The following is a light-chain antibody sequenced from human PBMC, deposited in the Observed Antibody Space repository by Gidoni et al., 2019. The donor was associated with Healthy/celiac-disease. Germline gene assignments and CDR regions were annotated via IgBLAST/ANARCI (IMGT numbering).Light chain of an antibody. Sequence: QSVLTQPPSVSGAPGQSVPISCTGSSSNIGAGYAVHLYQQFPGTAPKLLIFGNSNRPSGVPDRFSGSKSGTSASLAITGLQAEDEADYYCQSYDSSLSDVFGTGTKVTVL. J-gene: IGLJ1*01. CDR2: GNS. V-gene: IGLV1-40*01. CDR1: SSNIGAGYA. CDR3: QSYDSSLSDV.